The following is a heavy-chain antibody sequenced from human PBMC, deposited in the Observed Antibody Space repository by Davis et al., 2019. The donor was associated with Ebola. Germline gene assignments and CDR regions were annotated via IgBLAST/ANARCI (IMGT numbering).Heavy chain of an antibody. CDR3: ATRGTK. CDR1: GFTFTAYA. Sequence: GESLKISCAASGFTFTAYAMSWVRQAPGKGLELVSAIGGSGGITYYADSVKGRFTISRDISRNTMYLQMNSLRAEDTAVYYCATRGTKWGQGTLVTVSS. CDR2: IGGSGGIT. J-gene: IGHJ4*02. V-gene: IGHV3-23*01. D-gene: IGHD1/OR15-1a*01.